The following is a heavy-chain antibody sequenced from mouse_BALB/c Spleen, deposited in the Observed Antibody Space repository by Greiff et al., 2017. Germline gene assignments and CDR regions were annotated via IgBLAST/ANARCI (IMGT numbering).Heavy chain of an antibody. CDR3: ARPYDGYFAY. D-gene: IGHD2-3*01. Sequence: VQLKQSGAELVRPGALVKLSCKASGFNIKDYYMHWVKQRPEQGLEWIGWIDPENGNTIYDPKFQGKASITADTSSNTAYLQLSSLTSEDTAVYYCARPYDGYFAYWGQGTLVTVSA. J-gene: IGHJ3*01. V-gene: IGHV14-1*02. CDR1: GFNIKDYY. CDR2: IDPENGNT.